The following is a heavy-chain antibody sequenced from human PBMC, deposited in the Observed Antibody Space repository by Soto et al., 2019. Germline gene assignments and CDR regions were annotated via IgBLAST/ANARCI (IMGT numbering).Heavy chain of an antibody. Sequence: QVQLVQSGAAVKKPGSSVKVSCKASGGTFSSYAISWVRQAPGQGLEWVGGIIPIFGTANYAQKFQGRVTITADESTSTAYMELSSLRSEDTAVYYCARPIQYYYDSSAQSAWFDPWGQGTLVTVSS. V-gene: IGHV1-69*12. CDR2: IIPIFGTA. CDR1: GGTFSSYA. CDR3: ARPIQYYYDSSAQSAWFDP. D-gene: IGHD3-22*01. J-gene: IGHJ5*02.